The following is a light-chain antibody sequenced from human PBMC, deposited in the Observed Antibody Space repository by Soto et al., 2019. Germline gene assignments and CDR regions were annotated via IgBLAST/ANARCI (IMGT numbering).Light chain of an antibody. CDR2: DVD. V-gene: IGLV2-14*03. J-gene: IGLJ2*01. CDR1: RSDVGGYNF. CDR3: CSYSGSSTIVV. Sequence: QSVLTQPASVSGSPGQSITISCTGTRSDVGGYNFVSWYQQHPGKAPRLMIFDVDNRPSGVSTRFSGSKSGNTASLTISGLQAEDEADYYCCSYSGSSTIVVFGGGTKVTVL.